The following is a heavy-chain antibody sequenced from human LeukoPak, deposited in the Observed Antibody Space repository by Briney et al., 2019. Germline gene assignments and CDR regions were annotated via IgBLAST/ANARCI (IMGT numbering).Heavy chain of an antibody. CDR1: GFTFSSYS. D-gene: IGHD3-22*01. CDR3: ARGRMETYYYDSSGYSTADY. Sequence: PGGSLRLSCAASGFTFSSYSMNWVRQAPGKGLEWVSSISSSSSYIYYADSVKGRFTISRDNAKNSLYLQMNSLRAEDTAVYYCARGRMETYYYDSSGYSTADYWGQGTLVTASS. CDR2: ISSSSSYI. V-gene: IGHV3-21*01. J-gene: IGHJ4*02.